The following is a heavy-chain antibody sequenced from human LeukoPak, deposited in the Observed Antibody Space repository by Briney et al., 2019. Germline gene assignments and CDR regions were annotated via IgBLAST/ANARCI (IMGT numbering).Heavy chain of an antibody. CDR3: ATVTFERGYSYGFDY. V-gene: IGHV1-24*01. Sequence: ASVKVSCKVSGYTLTELSMHWVRQAPGKGLEWMGGFDPEDGETSYAQKFQGRVTMTEDTSTDTAYMELSSLRSEDTAVYYCATVTFERGYSYGFDYWGQGTLVTVSS. J-gene: IGHJ4*02. CDR1: GYTLTELS. CDR2: FDPEDGET. D-gene: IGHD5-18*01.